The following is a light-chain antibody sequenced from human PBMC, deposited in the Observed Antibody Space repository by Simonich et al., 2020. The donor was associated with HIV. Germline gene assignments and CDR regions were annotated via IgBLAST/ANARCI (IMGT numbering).Light chain of an antibody. J-gene: IGKJ3*01. CDR3: MQALQTPCT. CDR1: QSLVHSNGYDY. CDR2: LGS. Sequence: DIVMTQSPLSLPVTPGEPASISCRSSQSLVHSNGYDYLDWYLQKPGQSPHLLIYLGSNRASGVPDRFSGSGSGTDFTLKISRVEAEDVGVYYCMQALQTPCTFGPGTKVDIK. V-gene: IGKV2-28*01.